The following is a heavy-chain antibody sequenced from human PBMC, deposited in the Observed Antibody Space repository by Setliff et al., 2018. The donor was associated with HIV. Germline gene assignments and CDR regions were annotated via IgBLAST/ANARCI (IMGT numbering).Heavy chain of an antibody. CDR1: GGSISSGYYY. D-gene: IGHD2-15*01. CDR2: IHTSGST. V-gene: IGHV4-30-4*08. J-gene: IGHJ4*02. Sequence: SETLSLTCTVSGGSISSGYYYWSWIRQHPGKGLEWIGYIHTSGSTNYNPSLKSRVTISVDTSKNQFSLKLSSVTAADTAVYFCARTVTWGYCSGGGCYGFDYWGQGTLVTVSS. CDR3: ARTVTWGYCSGGGCYGFDY.